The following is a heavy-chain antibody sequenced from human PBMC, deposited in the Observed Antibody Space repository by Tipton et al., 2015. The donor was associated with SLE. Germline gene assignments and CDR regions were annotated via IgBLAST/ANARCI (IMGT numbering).Heavy chain of an antibody. CDR3: ARGLNWNYVWAAAGFDAFDI. D-gene: IGHD1-7*01. CDR1: GGSFSGYY. CDR2: INHSGRT. V-gene: IGHV4-34*01. J-gene: IGHJ3*02. Sequence: TLSLTCAVYGGSFSGYYRSWIRQPPGKGLEWIGEINHSGRTNYNPSLKSRVTISVDTSKNQFSLKLSSVTAADTAVYYCARGLNWNYVWAAAGFDAFDIWGQGTMVTVSS.